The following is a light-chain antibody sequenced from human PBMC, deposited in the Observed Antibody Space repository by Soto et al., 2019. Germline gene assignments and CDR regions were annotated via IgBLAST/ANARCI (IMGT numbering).Light chain of an antibody. J-gene: IGLJ1*01. CDR2: GNS. CDR1: SSNVGAGYD. V-gene: IGLV1-40*01. Sequence: QSVLTQPPSVSGAPGQRVTISCTGSSSNVGAGYDVHWYQQLPGTAPKLLIYGNSNRPSGVPDRFSGSKSGSAASLAITGLQAEDEADDYCQSYASSLSSSFVFGTGTKLTVL. CDR3: QSYASSLSSSFV.